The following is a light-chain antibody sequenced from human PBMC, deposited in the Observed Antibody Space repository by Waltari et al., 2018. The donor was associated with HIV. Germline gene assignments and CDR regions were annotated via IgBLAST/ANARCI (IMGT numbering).Light chain of an antibody. V-gene: IGLV1-47*01. CDR2: RNN. Sequence: QSVLSQPPSASGTPGQRVTISCSGSSSNIGRFYVYWYRQVPGTTPQLLIYRNNQRPSGVPDRFSGSKAGTSASLAISGLRSEDEAYYYCAAWNDNLRGVVFGGGTELTVL. CDR3: AAWNDNLRGVV. CDR1: SSNIGRFY. J-gene: IGLJ2*01.